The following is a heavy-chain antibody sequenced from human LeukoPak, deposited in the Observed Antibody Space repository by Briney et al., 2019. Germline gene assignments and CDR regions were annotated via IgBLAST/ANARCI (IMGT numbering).Heavy chain of an antibody. CDR3: TTPDSRGSGSKWSLNH. D-gene: IGHD3-22*01. J-gene: IGHJ4*02. CDR1: GITFNEIW. CDR2: VKSKNDGGTV. V-gene: IGHV3-15*01. Sequence: GGSLRLSCAASGITFNEIWMTWVRQAPGKGLEWVGRVKSKNDGGTVDYAAAVKDRFIISRDDSKNMLYLQMNSLKTEDTAMYYCTTPDSRGSGSKWSLNHWGQGTPVTVSS.